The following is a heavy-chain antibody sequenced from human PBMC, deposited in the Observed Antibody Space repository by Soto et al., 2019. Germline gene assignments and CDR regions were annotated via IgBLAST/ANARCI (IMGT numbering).Heavy chain of an antibody. CDR2: IYYSGST. CDR1: GGSISSGGYY. J-gene: IGHJ4*02. V-gene: IGHV4-31*03. CDR3: ARWGGLLWFGELFQPYYFDY. Sequence: QVQLQESGPGLVKPSQTLSLTCTVSGGSISSGGYYWSWIHQHPGKGLEWIGYIYYSGSTYYNPSLKSRVTISVDTSKNQFSLKLSSVTAADTAVYYCARWGGLLWFGELFQPYYFDYWGQGTLVTVSS. D-gene: IGHD3-10*01.